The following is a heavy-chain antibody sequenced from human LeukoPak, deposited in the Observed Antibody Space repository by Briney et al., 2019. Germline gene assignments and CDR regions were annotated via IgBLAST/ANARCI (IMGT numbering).Heavy chain of an antibody. V-gene: IGHV3-66*04. CDR2: IYSGGST. CDR3: ARLGYYYDSSGSDFDY. Sequence: GGSLRLSCAASGFTVSSNYMSWVRQAPGKGLEWVSVIYSGGSTYYADSVKGRFTISRDNSKNTLYLQMNSLRAEDTAVYYCARLGYYYDSSGSDFDYWGQGTLVTVSS. CDR1: GFTVSSNY. J-gene: IGHJ4*02. D-gene: IGHD3-22*01.